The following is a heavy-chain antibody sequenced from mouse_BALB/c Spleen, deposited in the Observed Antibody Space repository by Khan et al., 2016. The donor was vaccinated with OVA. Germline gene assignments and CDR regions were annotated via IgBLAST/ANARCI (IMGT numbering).Heavy chain of an antibody. CDR2: NGPGSGST. D-gene: IGHD1-1*01. Sequence: DLVKPGASVKLSCTASGYTFTSYWINWIKQRPGQGLEWIGRNGPGSGSTSYNEMFTGKATLTVDTTSSTAYIQLSSLSSEDSAVYFCARSNYYGSSLYAMDYWGQGTSVTVSS. CDR1: GYTFTSYW. V-gene: IGHV1S41*01. J-gene: IGHJ4*01. CDR3: ARSNYYGSSLYAMDY.